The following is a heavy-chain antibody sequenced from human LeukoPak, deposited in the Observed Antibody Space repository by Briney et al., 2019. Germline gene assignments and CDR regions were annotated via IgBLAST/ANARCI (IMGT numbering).Heavy chain of an antibody. CDR2: IIPIFGIA. Sequence: ASVKVSCKASGGTFNNYAIIWLRQAPGQGLEWMGGIIPIFGIANYAQKFQGRVTITTDESTSTAYMELSSLRSEDTAVYYCARGRGTHDAFDIWGQGTMVTVSS. D-gene: IGHD3/OR15-3a*01. CDR3: ARGRGTHDAFDI. CDR1: GGTFNNYA. V-gene: IGHV1-69*05. J-gene: IGHJ3*02.